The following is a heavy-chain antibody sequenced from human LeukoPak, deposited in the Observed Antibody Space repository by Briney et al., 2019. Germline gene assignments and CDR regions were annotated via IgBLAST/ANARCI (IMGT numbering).Heavy chain of an antibody. J-gene: IGHJ4*02. D-gene: IGHD3-22*01. CDR1: GGTFSSYA. V-gene: IGHV1-69*01. Sequence: GSSVKVSCKASGGTFSSYAISWVRQAPGQGLEWMGGIIPIFGTANYAQKFQDRVTITADESTSTAYMELSSLRSEDTAVYYCARDDCSGYYLPIYFDYWGQGTLVTVSS. CDR3: ARDDCSGYYLPIYFDY. CDR2: IIPIFGTA.